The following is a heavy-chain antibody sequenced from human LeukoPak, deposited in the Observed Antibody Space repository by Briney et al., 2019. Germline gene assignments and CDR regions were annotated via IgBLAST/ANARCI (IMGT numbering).Heavy chain of an antibody. CDR3: ARVRAVWYFDY. Sequence: SETLSLTCTVSGGSISSGDYYWSWIRQPPGEGLEWIGYIYYSENTYYNPSLKSRVSISVDTSKNQFSLKLSSVTAADTAVYYCARVRAVWYFDYWGQGTLVTVSS. D-gene: IGHD3-16*01. CDR1: GGSISSGDYY. V-gene: IGHV4-30-4*01. CDR2: IYYSENT. J-gene: IGHJ4*02.